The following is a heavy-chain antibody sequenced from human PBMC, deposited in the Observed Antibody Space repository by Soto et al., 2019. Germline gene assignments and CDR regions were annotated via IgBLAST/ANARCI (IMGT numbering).Heavy chain of an antibody. Sequence: QITLKESGPTLITPTQTLTLTCTFSGFSLSTTGVGLAWIRQPPGKALEWLALIYWNDDKRYRPSLASRLTITRDTSKNQVILTMTDMDPVDTATYYCARRVIVTPGHHNWFDPWGQGTLVTVSS. CDR2: IYWNDDK. D-gene: IGHD1-1*01. CDR1: GFSLSTTGVG. V-gene: IGHV2-5*01. CDR3: ARRVIVTPGHHNWFDP. J-gene: IGHJ5*02.